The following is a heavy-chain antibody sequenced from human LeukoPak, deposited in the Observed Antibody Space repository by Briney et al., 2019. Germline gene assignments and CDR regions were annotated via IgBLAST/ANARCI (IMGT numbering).Heavy chain of an antibody. CDR3: ARVESAYYGSGSNFDY. J-gene: IGHJ4*02. V-gene: IGHV1-2*02. CDR2: INPISGGT. Sequence: ASVKVSCKASGYTFTGYYMHWVRQAPGQGLEWMGWINPISGGTNYAQNFQGRVTMTRDTSISTAYMELSRLRSDDTAVYYCARVESAYYGSGSNFDYWGLGTLVTVSS. D-gene: IGHD3-10*01. CDR1: GYTFTGYY.